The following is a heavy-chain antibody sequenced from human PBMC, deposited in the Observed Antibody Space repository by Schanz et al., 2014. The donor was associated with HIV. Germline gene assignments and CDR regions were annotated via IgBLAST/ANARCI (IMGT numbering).Heavy chain of an antibody. CDR2: LYSGGRK. CDR3: ARGNDFFGGVPDY. V-gene: IGHV3-53*01. D-gene: IGHD3-16*01. J-gene: IGHJ4*02. Sequence: EVQLVESGGGLIQPGGSLRLTCVASGFTVSSNYMTWVRQAPGKGLEWVSVLYSGGRKYYADAGKGRFTISRDSSKNTVYLEMNSLRAEDTAVYYCARGNDFFGGVPDYWGQGTLVSVSS. CDR1: GFTVSSNY.